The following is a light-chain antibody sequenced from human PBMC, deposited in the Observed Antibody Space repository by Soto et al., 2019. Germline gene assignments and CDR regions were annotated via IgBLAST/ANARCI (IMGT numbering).Light chain of an antibody. CDR2: KAH. V-gene: IGKV1-5*03. Sequence: DIQMTQSPPTLSASVGDRVTITCRASQSFNDWVAWYQQKPGKAPKLLIYKAHSLESEVPSRFSGSGSGTEYTITISSLQPDDFATYYRQKYMDYDSWTFGQGTKVEI. CDR1: QSFNDW. J-gene: IGKJ1*01. CDR3: QKYMDYDSWT.